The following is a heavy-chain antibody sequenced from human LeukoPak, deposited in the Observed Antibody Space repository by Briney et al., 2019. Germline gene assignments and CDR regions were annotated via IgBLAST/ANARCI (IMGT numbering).Heavy chain of an antibody. CDR1: GYSFTSYW. D-gene: IGHD2-15*01. CDR2: IYPGDSDT. Sequence: GESLKISCKGSGYSFTSYWIGWVRQMPGKGLEWMGIIYPGDSDTRYSPSFQGQVTISADKSISTAYLQWSSLKASDTAMYYCARTADCSGGSCHSGNAFDIWGQGTMVTVSS. V-gene: IGHV5-51*01. CDR3: ARTADCSGGSCHSGNAFDI. J-gene: IGHJ3*02.